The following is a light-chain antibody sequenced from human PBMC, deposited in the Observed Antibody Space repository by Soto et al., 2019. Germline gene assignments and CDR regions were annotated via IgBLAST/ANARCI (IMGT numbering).Light chain of an antibody. Sequence: EIVMTQSPATLSVSPGERATLSCRASQSVSSNLAWYQQKPGQAPRLLIYGASTRATGIPARFSGSGSGTEFILTISSLQSEDFALYYCQEYNTWPWTFGQGTKVDIK. CDR2: GAS. V-gene: IGKV3-15*01. CDR1: QSVSSN. J-gene: IGKJ1*01. CDR3: QEYNTWPWT.